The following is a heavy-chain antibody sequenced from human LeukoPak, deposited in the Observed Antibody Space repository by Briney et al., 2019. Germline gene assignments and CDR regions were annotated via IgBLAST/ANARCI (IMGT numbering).Heavy chain of an antibody. CDR2: IHHSGVT. CDR3: ARYTANTAGYSFDF. Sequence: SETLSLTCTVSGYSISSGYYWSRIRQPPGKGLEWIATIHHSGVTYYNPSLKSRVTMSVDTSKNQFSLKLGSVTAVSTAVYYCARYTANTAGYSFDFWGQGALVTVSS. CDR1: GYSISSGYY. J-gene: IGHJ4*02. D-gene: IGHD3-22*01. V-gene: IGHV4-38-2*02.